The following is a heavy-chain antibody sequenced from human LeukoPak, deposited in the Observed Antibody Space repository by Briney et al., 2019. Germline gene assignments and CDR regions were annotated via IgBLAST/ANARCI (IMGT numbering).Heavy chain of an antibody. J-gene: IGHJ4*02. CDR1: GFTFSSYW. Sequence: GGSLRLSCAASGFTFSSYWMHWVRQAPGKGLVWVSRINSDGSSTSYADSVKGRFTISRDNAKNTLYLQMNSLRAEDTAVYYCARGGRYYDSSGYYSTLDDFDYWGQGTLVTVSS. CDR2: INSDGSST. CDR3: ARGGRYYDSSGYYSTLDDFDY. D-gene: IGHD3-22*01. V-gene: IGHV3-74*01.